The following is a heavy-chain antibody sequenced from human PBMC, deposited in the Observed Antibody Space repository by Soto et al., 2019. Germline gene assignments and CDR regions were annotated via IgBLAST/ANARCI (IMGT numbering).Heavy chain of an antibody. CDR3: ARGGDVNYYHGMDV. J-gene: IGHJ6*02. Sequence: QVQLVQSGGEVKKPGASVKLSCTASGYTFTSYGISWVRQAPGQGLEWMGWISAYNGKTNYAQNVQGRVTMTTDTSQRTAYMALRSLRSDDTAVYYCARGGDVNYYHGMDVWGQGTTVTFSS. D-gene: IGHD5-12*01. CDR2: ISAYNGKT. V-gene: IGHV1-18*01. CDR1: GYTFTSYG.